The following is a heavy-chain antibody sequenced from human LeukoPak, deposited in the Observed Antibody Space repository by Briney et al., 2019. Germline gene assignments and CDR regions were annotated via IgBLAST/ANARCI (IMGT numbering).Heavy chain of an antibody. V-gene: IGHV3-30*02. J-gene: IGHJ4*02. CDR1: GFTFSSYG. D-gene: IGHD7-27*01. CDR2: IWYGGSNK. CDR3: AKEMGWGSGYFDY. Sequence: PGGSLRLSCAASGFTFSSYGMHWVRQAPGKGLEWVAVIWYGGSNKYYADSVKGRFTISRDNSKNTLYLQMNSLRAEDTAVYYRAKEMGWGSGYFDYWGQGTLVTVSS.